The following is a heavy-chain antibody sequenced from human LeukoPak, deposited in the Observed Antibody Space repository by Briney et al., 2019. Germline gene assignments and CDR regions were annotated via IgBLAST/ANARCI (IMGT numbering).Heavy chain of an antibody. Sequence: GGSLRLSCAASGFTFSSYGMSWVRQAPGKGLEWVSAISGSGGNTYYADSVKGRFTISRDNSKNTLYLQMNGLRAEDTAVYYCAKDLSGSYFNYWGQGTLVTVSS. CDR3: AKDLSGSYFNY. CDR1: GFTFSSYG. D-gene: IGHD1-26*01. J-gene: IGHJ4*02. V-gene: IGHV3-23*01. CDR2: ISGSGGNT.